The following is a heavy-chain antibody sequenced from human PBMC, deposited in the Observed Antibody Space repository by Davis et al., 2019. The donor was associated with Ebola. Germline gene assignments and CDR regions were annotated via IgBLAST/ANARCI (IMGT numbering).Heavy chain of an antibody. CDR2: LGTSADA. D-gene: IGHD1-26*01. V-gene: IGHV3-23*01. CDR3: AKDTSNIWFDI. Sequence: GGSLRLSCAASGFISSSYVMNWVRQAPGKGLEWVSTLGTSADAYYADSVKGRFTISRDNSKNTLYLQMNGLRVEDTAIYYCAKDTSNIWFDIWGQGTVVTVSS. CDR1: GFISSSYV. J-gene: IGHJ3*02.